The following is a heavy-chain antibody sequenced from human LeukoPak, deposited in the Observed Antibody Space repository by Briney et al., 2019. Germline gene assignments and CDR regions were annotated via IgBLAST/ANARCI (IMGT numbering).Heavy chain of an antibody. J-gene: IGHJ4*02. V-gene: IGHV3-23*01. Sequence: GGSLRLSCAASGFTFSSYAMSWVRQAPGKGLEWVSAISGSGGSTYYADSVKGRFTISRDNSKNTLYLRMNSLRAEDTAEYYCAKSSGGYSPFDYWGQGTLVTVSS. CDR2: ISGSGGST. CDR1: GFTFSSYA. CDR3: AKSSGGYSPFDY. D-gene: IGHD2-15*01.